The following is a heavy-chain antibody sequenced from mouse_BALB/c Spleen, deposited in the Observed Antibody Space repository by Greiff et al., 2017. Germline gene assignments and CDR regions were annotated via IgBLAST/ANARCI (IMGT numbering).Heavy chain of an antibody. Sequence: VQLQQSGPGLVAPSQSLSITCTVSGFSLTDYGVSWIRQPPGKGLEWLGVIWGGGSTYYNSALKSRLSISKDNSKSQVFLKMNSLQTDDTAMYYCAKKLGMITTGAMDYWGQGTSVTVSS. CDR3: AKKLGMITTGAMDY. CDR2: IWGGGST. D-gene: IGHD2-4*01. J-gene: IGHJ4*01. V-gene: IGHV2-6-5*01. CDR1: GFSLTDYG.